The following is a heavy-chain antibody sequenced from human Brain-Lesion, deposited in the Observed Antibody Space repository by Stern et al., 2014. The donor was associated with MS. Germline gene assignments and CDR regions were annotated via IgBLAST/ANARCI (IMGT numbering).Heavy chain of an antibody. J-gene: IGHJ4*02. CDR1: GGSIGRSSYY. V-gene: IGHV4-39*02. CDR3: ARGAGVFDS. Sequence: VQLVESGPGLVKPSETLSLTCTVSGGSIGRSSYYWGWIRQPPGKGLEWIGNIFYTGSTFYDPSLKSQFPIPVDPPNNHSPLSLNSVTAADTAVYYCARGAGVFDSWGQGTLVTVSP. CDR2: IFYTGST. D-gene: IGHD6-19*01.